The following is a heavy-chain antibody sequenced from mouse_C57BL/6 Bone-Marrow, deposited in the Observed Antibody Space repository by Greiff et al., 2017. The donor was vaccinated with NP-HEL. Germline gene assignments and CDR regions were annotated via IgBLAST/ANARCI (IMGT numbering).Heavy chain of an antibody. CDR3: ARYHAMDY. Sequence: QVHVKQPGAELVKPGASVKLSCKASGYTFTSYWMHWVKQRPGQGLEWIGMIHPNSGSTNYNEKFKSKATLTVDKSSSTAYMQLSSLTSEDSAVYYCARYHAMDYWGQGTSVTVSS. J-gene: IGHJ4*01. V-gene: IGHV1-64*01. CDR1: GYTFTSYW. CDR2: IHPNSGST.